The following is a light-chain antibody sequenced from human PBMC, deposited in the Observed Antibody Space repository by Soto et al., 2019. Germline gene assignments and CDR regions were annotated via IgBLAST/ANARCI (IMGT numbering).Light chain of an antibody. CDR2: DAS. Sequence: DIGLTQSPGTLSLSPGERATLSCRASQSVSSYLVWFQQKPGQAPRLLIYDASTRATGVPARFSGSGSGTDFTLTISILEPEDFAVYYCQQRTNWPLTFGPGTKVDIK. J-gene: IGKJ3*01. V-gene: IGKV3-11*01. CDR1: QSVSSY. CDR3: QQRTNWPLT.